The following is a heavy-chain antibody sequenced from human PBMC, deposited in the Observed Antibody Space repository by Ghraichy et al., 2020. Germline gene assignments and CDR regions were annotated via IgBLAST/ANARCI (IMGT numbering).Heavy chain of an antibody. Sequence: GESLNISCKGSGYTFTTYWITWVRQMPGKGLEWMGRIDPSDSHTTYSPSFQGHVTIPADKSINTAFLQWSSLRASDTAIYYRPRHDPYTNSYPEATWGQGTLVTVSS. V-gene: IGHV5-10-1*01. J-gene: IGHJ5*02. CDR1: GYTFTTYW. CDR3: PRHDPYTNSYPEAT. D-gene: IGHD2-8*01. CDR2: IDPSDSHT.